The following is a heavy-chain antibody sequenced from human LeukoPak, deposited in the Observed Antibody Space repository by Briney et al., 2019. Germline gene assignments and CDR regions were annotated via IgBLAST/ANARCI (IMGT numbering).Heavy chain of an antibody. CDR1: GYTFTSYA. CDR2: INAGNGNT. D-gene: IGHD3-10*01. J-gene: IGHJ4*02. V-gene: IGHV1-3*01. CDR3: ALLWFGEFPPGY. Sequence: ASVKVSCKASGYTFTSYAMRWVRQAPGQRLEWMGWINAGNGNTKYSQKFQGRVTITRDTSASTAYMELSSLRSEDTAVYYCALLWFGEFPPGYWGQGTLVTVSS.